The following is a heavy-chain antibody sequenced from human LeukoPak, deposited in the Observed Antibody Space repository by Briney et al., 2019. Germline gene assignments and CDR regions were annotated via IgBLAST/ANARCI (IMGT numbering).Heavy chain of an antibody. J-gene: IGHJ4*02. D-gene: IGHD4-11*01. CDR1: KFTFSHFA. Sequence: GGSLRLSCAASKFTFSHFAMHWVRQAPGKGLEWVAVIWHDGSEQYFTDSVKGRFTVSSDNSQNTVYLQMNSLRPEDTAVYYCAKDAQRGFDYSNSLEKWGQGTLVTVSS. CDR3: AKDAQRGFDYSNSLEK. V-gene: IGHV3-33*06. CDR2: IWHDGSEQ.